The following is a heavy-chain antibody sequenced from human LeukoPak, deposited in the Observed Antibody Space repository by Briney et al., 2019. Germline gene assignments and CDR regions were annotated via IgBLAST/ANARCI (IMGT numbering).Heavy chain of an antibody. CDR1: GGSFSGYY. CDR3: ARSCGSTSCYRY. CDR2: INHSGST. J-gene: IGHJ4*02. V-gene: IGHV4-34*01. Sequence: PSEALCLTCAVYGGSFSGYYWSWIRQPPGKGLEWIGEINHSGSTNYNPSLKSRVTISVDTSKNQFSLKLSSVTAADTAVYYCARSCGSTSCYRYWGQGTLVTVSS. D-gene: IGHD2-2*01.